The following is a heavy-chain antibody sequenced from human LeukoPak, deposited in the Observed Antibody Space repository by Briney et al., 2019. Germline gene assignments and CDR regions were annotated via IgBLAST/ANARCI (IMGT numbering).Heavy chain of an antibody. J-gene: IGHJ3*02. CDR3: ASSEGYTDAFQI. CDR2: INPKSSGT. V-gene: IGHV1-2*02. CDR1: GYTFTGYY. D-gene: IGHD2-2*02. Sequence: APVKVSCKASGYTFTGYYIHWVRQAPGQGLEWMAWINPKSSGTNYAQKFQGRVTMTRDTSISTIYMELTRLRSDDTAVYYCASSEGYTDAFQIWGQGTMVTVSS.